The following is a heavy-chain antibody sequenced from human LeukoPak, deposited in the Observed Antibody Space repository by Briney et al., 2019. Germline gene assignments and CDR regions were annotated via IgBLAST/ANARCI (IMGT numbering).Heavy chain of an antibody. V-gene: IGHV3-30*18. J-gene: IGHJ4*02. CDR3: AKSRVRGVYYFDY. D-gene: IGHD3-10*02. CDR2: ISQDGRNE. CDR1: GFTFITYG. Sequence: PGESLKIPCPSPGFTFITYGMNWFRQAQGKGLEGVAIISQDGRNEDYADSRKGRFTNSRDHSKNTLYLQMNSLRAEDPAVYYCAKSRVRGVYYFDYWGQGTLVTVSS.